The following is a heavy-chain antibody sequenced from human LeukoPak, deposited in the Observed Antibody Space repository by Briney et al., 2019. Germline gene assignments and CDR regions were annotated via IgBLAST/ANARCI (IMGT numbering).Heavy chain of an antibody. D-gene: IGHD3-22*01. V-gene: IGHV3-21*01. Sequence: GGSLRLSCAASGFTFSSYSMNWVRQAPGKGLEWVSSISSSSSYIYYADSVKGRFTISRDNAKNSLYLQMNSLRAEDTAVYYCARVRYYYDSSGYYIDYWGQGTLVTVSS. CDR1: GFTFSSYS. CDR3: ARVRYYYDSSGYYIDY. CDR2: ISSSSSYI. J-gene: IGHJ4*02.